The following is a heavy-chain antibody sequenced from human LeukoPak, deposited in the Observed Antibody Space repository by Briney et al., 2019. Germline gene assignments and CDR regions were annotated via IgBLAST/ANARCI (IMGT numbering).Heavy chain of an antibody. D-gene: IGHD6-19*01. CDR3: ARVRQFYYSYMDV. CDR2: IYYSGST. V-gene: IGHV4-39*07. J-gene: IGHJ6*03. Sequence: SPSETLSLTCTVSGGSISSSSYYWGWIRQPPGKGLEWIGSIYYSGSTYYNPSLKSRVTISVDTSKNQFSLKLSSVTAADTAVYYCARVRQFYYSYMDVWGEGTTVTVSS. CDR1: GGSISSSSYY.